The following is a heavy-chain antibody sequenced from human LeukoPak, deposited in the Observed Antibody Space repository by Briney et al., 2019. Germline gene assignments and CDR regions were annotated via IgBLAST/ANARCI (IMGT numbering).Heavy chain of an antibody. CDR2: INPSSGGT. CDR3: ARVDGTTGTTGGYDYYYMDV. Sequence: GASVKVSCKPSGYTFTGYYMHWVRQAPGQWLEWMGWINPSSGGTNYPQKFQGRVTMTRDTSLSTAYMELSGLRSDDTAVYYCARVDGTTGTTGGYDYYYMDVWGKGTTVTVSS. J-gene: IGHJ6*03. D-gene: IGHD1-1*01. CDR1: GYTFTGYY. V-gene: IGHV1-2*02.